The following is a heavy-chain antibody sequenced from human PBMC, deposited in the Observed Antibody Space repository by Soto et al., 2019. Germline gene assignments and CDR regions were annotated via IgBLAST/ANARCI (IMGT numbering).Heavy chain of an antibody. D-gene: IGHD2-2*01. CDR1: GYTFTSYD. CDR2: MNPNSGNT. CDR3: ARAWVCSTSCSDY. V-gene: IGHV1-8*01. J-gene: IGHJ4*02. Sequence: ASLKVSCKASGYTFTSYDINWVRQATGQGLEWMGWMNPNSGNTGYAQKFQGRVTMTRNTSISTAYMELSSLRSEDTAVYYCARAWVCSTSCSDYWGQGTLVTVSS.